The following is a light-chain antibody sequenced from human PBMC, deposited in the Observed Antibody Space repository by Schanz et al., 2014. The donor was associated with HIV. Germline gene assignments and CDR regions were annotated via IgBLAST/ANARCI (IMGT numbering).Light chain of an antibody. CDR2: QAS. CDR3: QQYNTKPYT. CDR1: QYISRW. V-gene: IGKV1-5*03. Sequence: IQMTQSRSTLSASVGDRVTITCRASQYISRWLAWYQQKPGQAPHLLIYQASTLQTGVSSRFSGSGSGTEFTLRISALQPEDFATYYCQQYNTKPYTFGQGTKLEIK. J-gene: IGKJ2*01.